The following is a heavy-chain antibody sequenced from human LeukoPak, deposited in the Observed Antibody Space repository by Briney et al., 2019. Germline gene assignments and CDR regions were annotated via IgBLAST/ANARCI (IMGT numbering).Heavy chain of an antibody. D-gene: IGHD3-3*01. CDR1: GFTFSSYS. V-gene: IGHV3-21*01. CDR3: ARDFLGDDDFWSGYSSEPNWFDP. J-gene: IGHJ5*02. Sequence: GGSLRLSCAASGFTFSSYSMNWVRQAPGKGLEWVSSISSSSSYIYYADSVKGRFTISRDNAKNSLYLQMNSLRAEDTAVYYCARDFLGDDDFWSGYSSEPNWFDPWGQGTLVTVSS. CDR2: ISSSSSYI.